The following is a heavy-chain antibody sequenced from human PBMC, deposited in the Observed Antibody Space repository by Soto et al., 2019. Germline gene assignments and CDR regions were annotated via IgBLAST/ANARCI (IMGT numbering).Heavy chain of an antibody. J-gene: IGHJ4*02. CDR1: GGSISSSSYY. D-gene: IGHD1-26*01. CDR2: IYYSGST. CDR3: ATSRGLHPFDY. V-gene: IGHV4-39*01. Sequence: QLQLQESGPGLVKPSETLSLTCTVSGGSISSSSYYWGWIRQPPGKGLEWIGSIYYSGSTYYNPSLKSRVTISVDTSKNQFSLKLSSVTAADTAVYYCATSRGLHPFDYWGQGTLVIVSS.